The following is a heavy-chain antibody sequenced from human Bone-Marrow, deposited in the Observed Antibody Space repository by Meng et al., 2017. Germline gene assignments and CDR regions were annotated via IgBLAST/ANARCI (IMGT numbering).Heavy chain of an antibody. CDR2: IYSGGST. D-gene: IGHD6-13*01. V-gene: IGHV3-53*01. CDR1: GFTVSSNY. Sequence: GESLKISCAASGFTVSSNYMSWVRQAPGRGLAWVSVIYSGGSTYYADSVKGRFTISRDNSKNTLYLQMNSLRAEDTAVYYCARETSSAGGFDYWGQGTLVTVSS. J-gene: IGHJ4*02. CDR3: ARETSSAGGFDY.